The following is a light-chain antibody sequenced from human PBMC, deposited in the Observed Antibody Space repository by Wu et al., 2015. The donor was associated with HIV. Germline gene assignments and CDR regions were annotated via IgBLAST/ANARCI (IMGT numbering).Light chain of an antibody. CDR1: QSGRQQV. CDR3: QHYANSPPYS. V-gene: IGKV3-20*01. Sequence: GERAPYXCRASQSGRQQVLSLVHKNLASSQAPHLWYITRATGVPDRFSGSGSGTDFTLTISRLEPEDFAVYYCQHYANSPPYSFGQGTKLEMK. CDR2: YI. J-gene: IGKJ2*03.